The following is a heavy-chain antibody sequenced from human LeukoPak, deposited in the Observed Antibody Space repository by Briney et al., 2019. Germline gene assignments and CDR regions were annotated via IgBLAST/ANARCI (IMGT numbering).Heavy chain of an antibody. CDR3: ARDPTGSYYKWLDP. V-gene: IGHV3-53*01. J-gene: IGHJ5*02. Sequence: GGSLRLSCAVSGFTVSSNYMSWVRQAPGKGLEWVSIIYSGGSTDYAVSVKDRFTISRDNSKNTVYLQMNSLRAEDTAVYYCARDPTGSYYKWLDPWGQGTLVTVSS. CDR2: IYSGGST. D-gene: IGHD1-26*01. CDR1: GFTVSSNY.